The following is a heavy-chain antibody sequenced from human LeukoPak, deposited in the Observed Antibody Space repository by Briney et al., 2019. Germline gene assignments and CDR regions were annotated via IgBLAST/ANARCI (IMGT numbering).Heavy chain of an antibody. CDR2: IYSGGTT. CDR3: VRSMSIAVSRNSNFDY. CDR1: GFTVISNY. Sequence: GGSLRLSCAASGFTVISNYMSWVRQAPGKGLEWVSVIYSGGTTYYADSVKGRFTISRDHSKNTLYLQMNSLRAEDTAVYYCVRSMSIAVSRNSNFDYWGQGTLVTVSS. J-gene: IGHJ4*02. D-gene: IGHD6-19*01. V-gene: IGHV3-53*01.